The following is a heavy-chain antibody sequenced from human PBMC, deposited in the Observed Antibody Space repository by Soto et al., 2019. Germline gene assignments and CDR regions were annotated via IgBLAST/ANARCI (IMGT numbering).Heavy chain of an antibody. Sequence: SVKGSCKASGGTFSSYAISWVRQAPGQGLEWMGGIIPIFGTANYAQKFQGRVTITADESTSTAYMELSSLRSEDTAVYYCARDQRYFDWLSTLGHKHGMDVWGQGTTVTVSS. V-gene: IGHV1-69*13. CDR2: IIPIFGTA. CDR1: GGTFSSYA. J-gene: IGHJ6*02. D-gene: IGHD3-9*01. CDR3: ARDQRYFDWLSTLGHKHGMDV.